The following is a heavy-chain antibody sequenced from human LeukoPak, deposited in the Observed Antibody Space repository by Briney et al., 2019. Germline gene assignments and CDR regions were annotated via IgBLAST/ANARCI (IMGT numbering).Heavy chain of an antibody. CDR1: GYTFPSQA. V-gene: IGHV1-18*01. CDR2: INTHNGDT. J-gene: IGHJ4*02. CDR3: ARDVYTSSIVDP. Sequence: ASVKVSCRAFGYTFPSQAIGWVRQAPGQGLEWMGWINTHNGDTNYAQNLQGRVKMTTDTSTSTAYMELKSLRSDDTAIYFCARDVYTSSIVDPWGQGTLVIVSS. D-gene: IGHD6-13*01.